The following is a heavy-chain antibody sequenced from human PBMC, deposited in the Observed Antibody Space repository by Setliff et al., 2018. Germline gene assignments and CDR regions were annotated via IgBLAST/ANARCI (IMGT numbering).Heavy chain of an antibody. CDR2: MNPNSDKT. V-gene: IGHV1-8*02. CDR3: ARAPYYYDSSGYWGAFDY. J-gene: IGHJ4*02. Sequence: GASVKVSCKASGYTFTTYDIIWVRQATGQGLEWMGWMNPNSDKTGYAQKFQGRITMTRNTSISTAYMELSSLRSEDTAVYYCARAPYYYDSSGYWGAFDYWGQGTLVTVSS. CDR1: GYTFTTYD. D-gene: IGHD3-22*01.